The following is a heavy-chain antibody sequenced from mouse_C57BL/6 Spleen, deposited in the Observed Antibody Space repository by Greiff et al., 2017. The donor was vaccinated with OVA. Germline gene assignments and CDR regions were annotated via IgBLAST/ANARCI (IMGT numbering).Heavy chain of an antibody. Sequence: QVQLQQPGAELVRPGSSVKLSCKASGYTFTSYWMHWVKQRPIQGLEWIGNIDPSDSETHYNQKFKDKATLTVDKSSSTAYMQLSSLTSEDSAVYYCARRRGIYDAWFAYWGQGTLVTVSA. V-gene: IGHV1-52*01. CDR1: GYTFTSYW. J-gene: IGHJ3*01. D-gene: IGHD2-3*01. CDR3: ARRRGIYDAWFAY. CDR2: IDPSDSET.